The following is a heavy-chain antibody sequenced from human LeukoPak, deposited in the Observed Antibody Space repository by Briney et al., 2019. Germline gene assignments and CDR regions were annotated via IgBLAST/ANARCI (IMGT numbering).Heavy chain of an antibody. Sequence: GGSLRLSCAASGFTFSSYAMHWVRQAPGKGLEWVAVISYDGSNKYYADSVKGRFTISRDNSKNTLYLQMNSLRAEDTAVYYCARDPPSRYGDENYFDYWGQGTLVTVSS. D-gene: IGHD4-17*01. J-gene: IGHJ4*02. V-gene: IGHV3-30-3*01. CDR1: GFTFSSYA. CDR3: ARDPPSRYGDENYFDY. CDR2: ISYDGSNK.